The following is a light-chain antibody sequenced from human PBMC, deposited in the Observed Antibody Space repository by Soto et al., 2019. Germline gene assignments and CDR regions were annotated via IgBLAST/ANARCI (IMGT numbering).Light chain of an antibody. V-gene: IGKV3-20*01. J-gene: IGKJ3*01. Sequence: EIVLTQSPGTLSLSPGERATLSCRDSQSFSSSYLAWYQQRPGQAPRLLIFGASYRATGIPDRFSGSGSGTDFTLTISRLEPEDFAVYYCQHYSSSPPEFTFGPGTKVDIK. CDR1: QSFSSSY. CDR2: GAS. CDR3: QHYSSSPPEFT.